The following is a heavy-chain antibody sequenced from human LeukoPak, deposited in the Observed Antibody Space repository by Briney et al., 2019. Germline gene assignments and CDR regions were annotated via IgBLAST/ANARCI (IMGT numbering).Heavy chain of an antibody. V-gene: IGHV3-66*01. J-gene: IGHJ3*02. CDR2: IYSGGST. CDR3: ARGVTMANRALGAFDI. D-gene: IGHD3-10*01. CDR1: GFTVSSNY. Sequence: GGSLRLSCAASGFTVSSNYMSWVRQAPGKGLEWVSVIYSGGSTHYAESVKGRFTISRENAKITLYLQMNSLRAEDTAVYYCARGVTMANRALGAFDIWGQGTMVTVSS.